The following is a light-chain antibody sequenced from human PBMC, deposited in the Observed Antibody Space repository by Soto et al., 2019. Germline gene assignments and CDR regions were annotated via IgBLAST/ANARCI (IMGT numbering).Light chain of an antibody. V-gene: IGKV3-20*01. CDR2: GAS. CDR1: QSVSSSY. CDR3: PQVGRSRRGT. Sequence: ETVLTQSPGTLSLSPGERATLSCRASQSVSSSYLAWYQQKPGQAPRLLIYGASSRATGIPDRFSGSGSGTDFTLSNRRLEAEDFAVYYCPQVGRSRRGTFRLGTKVEIK. J-gene: IGKJ1*01.